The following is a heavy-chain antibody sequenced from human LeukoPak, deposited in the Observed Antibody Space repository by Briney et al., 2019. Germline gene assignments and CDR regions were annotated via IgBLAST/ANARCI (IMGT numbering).Heavy chain of an antibody. CDR1: GFTFNNAW. D-gene: IGHD3-10*01. Sequence: GGSLRLSCAASGFTFNNAWMTWVRQAPGKGLHGVGRIKSKTDGGTTDYAGPVKGRFTISRDDSKNTLYLQMNSLKPEDTAVYYCSTTPGEELDYWGQGTLVTVSS. CDR3: STTPGEELDY. V-gene: IGHV3-15*01. J-gene: IGHJ4*02. CDR2: IKSKTDGGTT.